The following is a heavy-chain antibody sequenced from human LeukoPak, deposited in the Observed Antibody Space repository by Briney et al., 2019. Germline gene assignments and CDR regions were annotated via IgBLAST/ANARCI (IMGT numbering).Heavy chain of an antibody. V-gene: IGHV3-74*01. Sequence: PGGSLRLSCAASGFTFSRYWMHWVRQAPGKGLVWVSRINSDGRSTNYADSVKGRFTISRDNAKNTLYLQMNSLRAEDTAVYYCARDPDSSGWSSIEYWGQGTPVTVSS. CDR3: ARDPDSSGWSSIEY. J-gene: IGHJ4*02. D-gene: IGHD6-19*01. CDR1: GFTFSRYW. CDR2: INSDGRST.